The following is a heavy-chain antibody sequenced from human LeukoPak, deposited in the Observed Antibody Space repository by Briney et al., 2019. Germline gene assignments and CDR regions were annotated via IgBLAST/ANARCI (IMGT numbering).Heavy chain of an antibody. CDR1: GYTFTGYY. D-gene: IGHD3-22*01. V-gene: IGHV1-2*02. CDR2: INPNNGDT. Sequence: ASVKVSCKASGYTFTGYYIHWVRHAPGQGLEWMGWINPNNGDTAYAQKFQGRVTMTRDTSISTGYMELRRLRSDDTAVYSCARDLGLFCVYYWGQGTLGSVSS. J-gene: IGHJ4*02. CDR3: ARDLGLFCVYY.